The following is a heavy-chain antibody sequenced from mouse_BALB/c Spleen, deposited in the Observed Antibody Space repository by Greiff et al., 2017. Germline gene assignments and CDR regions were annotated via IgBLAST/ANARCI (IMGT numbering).Heavy chain of an antibody. V-gene: IGHV3-8*02. CDR3: ARYIYYYGSSSYFDV. CDR1: GDSITSGY. J-gene: IGHJ1*01. D-gene: IGHD1-1*01. CDR2: ISYSGST. Sequence: EVKLMESGPSLVKPSQTLSLTCSVTGDSITSGYWNWIRKFPGNKLEYMGYISYSGSTYYNPSLKSRISITRDTSKNQYYLQLNSVTTEDTATYYCARYIYYYGSSSYFDVWGAGTTVTVSS.